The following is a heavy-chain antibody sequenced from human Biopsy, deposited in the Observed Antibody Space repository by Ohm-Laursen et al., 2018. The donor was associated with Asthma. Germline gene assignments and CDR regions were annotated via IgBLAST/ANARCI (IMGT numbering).Heavy chain of an antibody. CDR1: GYTFTSYG. CDR3: AREAYDILTGYYGGGGMDV. V-gene: IGHV1-18*04. D-gene: IGHD3-9*01. CDR2: ISAYNGNT. J-gene: IGHJ6*02. Sequence: VASVKVSCKASGYTFTSYGISWVRQAPGQGLEWMGWISAYNGNTNYAQKLQGRVTMTTDTSTSTAYMELRSLRSDDTAVYYCAREAYDILTGYYGGGGMDVWGQGTTVTASS.